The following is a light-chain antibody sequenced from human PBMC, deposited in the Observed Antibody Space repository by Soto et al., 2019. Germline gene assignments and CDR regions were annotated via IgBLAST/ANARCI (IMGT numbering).Light chain of an antibody. CDR2: DVS. Sequence: QSALTQPRSVSGSPGQSVTISCTGTSSDVGGYNYVSWYQQHPGKAPKLMIYDVSKRPSGVPDRFSGSKSGNTASLTISGLQAEDEADYYCCSYAGSYTEVFRGGTKLTVL. J-gene: IGLJ2*01. CDR3: CSYAGSYTEV. V-gene: IGLV2-11*01. CDR1: SSDVGGYNY.